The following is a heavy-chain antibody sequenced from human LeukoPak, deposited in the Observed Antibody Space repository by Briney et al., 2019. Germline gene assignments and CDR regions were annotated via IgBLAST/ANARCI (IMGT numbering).Heavy chain of an antibody. D-gene: IGHD3-3*01. Sequence: SETLSPTCTVSGGSISSYYWSWIRQPPGKGLEWIGYIYYSGSTNYNPSLKSRVTISVDTSKNQFSLKLSSVTAADTAVYYCARAHYDFWSGYYPFDYWGQGTLVTVSS. CDR1: GGSISSYY. CDR2: IYYSGST. CDR3: ARAHYDFWSGYYPFDY. J-gene: IGHJ4*02. V-gene: IGHV4-59*01.